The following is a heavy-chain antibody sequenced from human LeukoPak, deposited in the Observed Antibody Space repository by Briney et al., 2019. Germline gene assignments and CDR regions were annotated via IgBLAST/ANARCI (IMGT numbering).Heavy chain of an antibody. D-gene: IGHD3-22*01. CDR1: GYTFTSYA. J-gene: IGHJ5*02. V-gene: IGHV1-3*01. CDR2: INAGNGNT. CDR3: AREPRAMINWFDP. Sequence: ASVKVSCKASGYTFTSYAMHWVRQAPGQRLEWMGWINAGNGNTKYSQKFQGRVTITRDTSVSTAYMELSSLRSEDTAVYYCAREPRAMINWFDPWGQGTLVTVSS.